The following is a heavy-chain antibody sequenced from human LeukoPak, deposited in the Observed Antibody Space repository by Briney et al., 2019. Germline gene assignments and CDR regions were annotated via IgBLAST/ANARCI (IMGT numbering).Heavy chain of an antibody. V-gene: IGHV4-34*01. J-gene: IGHJ5*02. CDR2: INHSGST. CDR1: GGSFSGYY. CDR3: AREGTLLRFLEWFLLDP. D-gene: IGHD3-3*01. Sequence: SETLSLTCTVYGGSFSGYYWSWIRQPPGKGLEWIGEINHSGSTNYNPSLKSRVTISVDTSKNQFSLKLSSVTAADTAVYYCAREGTLLRFLEWFLLDPWGQGTLVTVSS.